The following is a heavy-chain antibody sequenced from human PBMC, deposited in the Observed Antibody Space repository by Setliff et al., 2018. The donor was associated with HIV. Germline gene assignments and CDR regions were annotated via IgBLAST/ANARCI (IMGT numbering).Heavy chain of an antibody. J-gene: IGHJ4*02. CDR1: GVSISGYY. V-gene: IGHV4-59*08. Sequence: SETLSLTCTVSGVSISGYYWSWIRQPPGKGLEWIGNIYYSGSTYYNPSLKTRVTISVDGSKNQFSLKLKSVTAADTAVYYCARWHPPYGFWEEDYWGQGTLVTVSS. CDR3: ARWHPPYGFWEEDY. D-gene: IGHD3-10*01. CDR2: IYYSGST.